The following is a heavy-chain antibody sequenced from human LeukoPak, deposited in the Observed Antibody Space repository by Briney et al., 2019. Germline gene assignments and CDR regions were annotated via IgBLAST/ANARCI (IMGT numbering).Heavy chain of an antibody. CDR3: ARYEGDGYNYWFDP. V-gene: IGHV1-18*01. J-gene: IGHJ5*02. CDR1: GYTFTSYG. D-gene: IGHD5-24*01. Sequence: ASVKVSCKASGYTFTSYGISWVRQAPGQGLEWMGWFSAYNGNTNYAQKLQGRVTMTTDTSTSTAYMELRSLRSDDTAVYYCARYEGDGYNYWFDPWGQGTLVTVSS. CDR2: FSAYNGNT.